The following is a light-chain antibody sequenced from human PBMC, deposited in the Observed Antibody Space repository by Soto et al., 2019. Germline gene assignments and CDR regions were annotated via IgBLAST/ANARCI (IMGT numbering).Light chain of an antibody. V-gene: IGKV3-15*01. CDR2: GAS. Sequence: EIVMTQSPATLSVSPGERATLSCRASQSVSSNLAWYQQKPGQAPRLLIYGASTRATGIPARFSGSGSGTEFTLTISSLTSEDFAVYYCQQYNNRPPWTFGQGTKVEIK. J-gene: IGKJ1*01. CDR3: QQYNNRPPWT. CDR1: QSVSSN.